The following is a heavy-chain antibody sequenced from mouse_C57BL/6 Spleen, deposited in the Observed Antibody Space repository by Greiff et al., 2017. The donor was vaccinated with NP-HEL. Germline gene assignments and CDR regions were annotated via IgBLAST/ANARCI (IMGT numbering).Heavy chain of an antibody. CDR1: GFNIKDDY. J-gene: IGHJ2*01. CDR2: IDPENGDT. V-gene: IGHV14-4*01. CDR3: TTWGPGY. Sequence: EVQLQQSGAELVRPGASVKLSCTASGFNIKDDYMHWVKQRPEQGLEWIGWIDPENGDTEYASKFQGKATITADTSSNTAYLELSSLTSEDTAVYYCTTWGPGYWGQGTTLTVSS.